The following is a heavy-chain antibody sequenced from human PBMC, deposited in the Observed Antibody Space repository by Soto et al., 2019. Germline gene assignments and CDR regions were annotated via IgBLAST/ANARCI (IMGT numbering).Heavy chain of an antibody. D-gene: IGHD4-17*01. CDR2: ISSSSSYT. Sequence: QVPLVESGGDLVQPGGSLRLSCAASGFTFSDYYMSWIRQAPGKGLEWLSFISSSSSYTYYADSVKGRFTISRDNAESSLYLQMNSLRAEDTAVYYCARSTRTTISKWGQGTLVTVSS. J-gene: IGHJ4*02. V-gene: IGHV3-11*05. CDR1: GFTFSDYY. CDR3: ARSTRTTISK.